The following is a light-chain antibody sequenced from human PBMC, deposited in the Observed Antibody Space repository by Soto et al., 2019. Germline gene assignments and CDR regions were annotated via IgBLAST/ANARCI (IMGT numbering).Light chain of an antibody. Sequence: DIQMTQSPSSLSASVGDRVTITCRASQDIINYLAWFRQKPGKAPKSLIYAASNLQSGVPSKFSGSGSRTDFTLTINSLEPEDFATYYCKQYKSYPLTFGGGTTVESK. V-gene: IGKV1-16*02. CDR3: KQYKSYPLT. J-gene: IGKJ4*01. CDR2: AAS. CDR1: QDIINY.